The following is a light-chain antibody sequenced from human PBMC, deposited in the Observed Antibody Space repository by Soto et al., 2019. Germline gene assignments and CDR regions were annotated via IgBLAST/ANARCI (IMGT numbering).Light chain of an antibody. V-gene: IGKV3-20*01. J-gene: IGKJ2*01. CDR3: QQYDSSPPYT. CDR2: GAS. CDR1: QSHRRSY. Sequence: EIVLTQSPGTLSLSPGERATLSCRASQSHRRSYLAWYQQKPGQAPRLLIYGASSRATGIPDRFSGSGSGTDFTLTIIRLEPEDFAVYYCQQYDSSPPYTFGQGTNLEIK.